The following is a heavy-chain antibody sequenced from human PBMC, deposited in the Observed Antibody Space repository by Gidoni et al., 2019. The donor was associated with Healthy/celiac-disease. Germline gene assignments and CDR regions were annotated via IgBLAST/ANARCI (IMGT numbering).Heavy chain of an antibody. CDR1: GFTFSSYA. CDR3: ARGGYDFWSGAYGMDV. V-gene: IGHV3-30-3*01. Sequence: QVQLVESGGGVVQPGRSLRLSCAASGFTFSSYAMHWVRQAPGKGLEWVAVISYDGSNKYYADSVKGRFTISRDNSKNTLYLQMNSLRAEDTAVYYCARGGYDFWSGAYGMDVWGQGTTVTVSS. CDR2: ISYDGSNK. J-gene: IGHJ6*02. D-gene: IGHD3-3*01.